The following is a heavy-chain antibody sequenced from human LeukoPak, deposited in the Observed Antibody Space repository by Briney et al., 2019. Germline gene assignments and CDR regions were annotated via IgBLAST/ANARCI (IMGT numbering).Heavy chain of an antibody. CDR1: GYTFTSYG. CDR2: ISAYNGNT. J-gene: IGHJ6*02. V-gene: IGHV1-18*01. Sequence: ASVKVSFKASGYTFTSYGISWVRQAPGQGLEWMGWISAYNGNTNYAQKLQGRVTMTTDTSTSTAYMELRSLRSDDTAVYYCAREKYCSSTSCYYYYYGMDVWGQGTTVTVSS. CDR3: AREKYCSSTSCYYYYYGMDV. D-gene: IGHD2-2*01.